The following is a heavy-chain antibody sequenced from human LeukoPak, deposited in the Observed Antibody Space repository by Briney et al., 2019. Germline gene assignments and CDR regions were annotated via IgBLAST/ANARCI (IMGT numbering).Heavy chain of an antibody. CDR2: IYYSGST. J-gene: IGHJ6*02. D-gene: IGHD1-1*01. CDR3: ARDHPTNGMDV. V-gene: IGHV4-59*01. Sequence: PSETLSLTCTVSGGCISSYYWSWIRQPPGKGLEWIGYIYYSGSTNYNPSLKSRVTISVDTSKNQFSLKLSSVTAADTAVYYCARDHPTNGMDVWGQGTTVTVSS. CDR1: GGCISSYY.